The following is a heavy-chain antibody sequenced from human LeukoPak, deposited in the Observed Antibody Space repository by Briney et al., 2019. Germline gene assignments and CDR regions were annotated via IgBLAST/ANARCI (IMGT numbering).Heavy chain of an antibody. CDR2: IYYSGST. D-gene: IGHD6-13*01. CDR3: ARLSSSSNEAFDI. Sequence: SETLSLTCTVSGGSISSSSYYWGWIRQPPGKGLEWIGSIYYSGSTYYNPSLKSRVTVSVHTSKNQFSLKLSSVTAADTAVYYCARLSSSSNEAFDIWGQGTMGTVSS. V-gene: IGHV4-39*01. J-gene: IGHJ3*02. CDR1: GGSISSSSYY.